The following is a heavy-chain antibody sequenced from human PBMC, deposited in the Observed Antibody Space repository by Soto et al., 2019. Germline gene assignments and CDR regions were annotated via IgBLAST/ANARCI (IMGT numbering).Heavy chain of an antibody. CDR1: GGSISSGGYY. Sequence: PSETLSLTCTVSGGSISSGGYYWSWIRQHPGKGLEWIGYIYYSGSTYYNPSLKSRVTISVDTSKNQFSLKLSSVTAADTAVYYCARDKKVVRRLYYGMDVWGQGTTVTVSS. D-gene: IGHD2-15*01. V-gene: IGHV4-31*03. CDR2: IYYSGST. J-gene: IGHJ6*02. CDR3: ARDKKVVRRLYYGMDV.